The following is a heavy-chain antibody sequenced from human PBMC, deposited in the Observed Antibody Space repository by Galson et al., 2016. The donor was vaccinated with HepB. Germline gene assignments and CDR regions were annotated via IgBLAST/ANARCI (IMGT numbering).Heavy chain of an antibody. CDR3: ARVRDAYSDH. D-gene: IGHD5-24*01. CDR1: GFAFSRHT. V-gene: IGHV3-21*01. CDR2: ISSTSGYI. Sequence: SLRLSCAASGFAFSRHTMNWFRQAPGRGLEWVSSISSTSGYIFYADSVKGRFTISRDNAKNSVYLQMNSLRADDTSVYYCARVRDAYSDHWGPGILVSVSS. J-gene: IGHJ4*02.